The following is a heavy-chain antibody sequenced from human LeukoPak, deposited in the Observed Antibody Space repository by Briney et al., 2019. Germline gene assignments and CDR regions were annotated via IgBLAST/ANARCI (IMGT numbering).Heavy chain of an antibody. CDR2: IYYSGST. D-gene: IGHD5-12*01. CDR1: GGSISSSSYY. J-gene: IGHJ5*02. V-gene: IGHV4-61*05. Sequence: SETLSLTCTVSGGSISSSSYYWGWIRQPPGKGLEWIGYIYYSGSTNYNPSLKSRVTISVDTSKNQFSLRLSSVTAADTAVYYCARVDQSGYDTRGWFDPWGQGTLVTVSS. CDR3: ARVDQSGYDTRGWFDP.